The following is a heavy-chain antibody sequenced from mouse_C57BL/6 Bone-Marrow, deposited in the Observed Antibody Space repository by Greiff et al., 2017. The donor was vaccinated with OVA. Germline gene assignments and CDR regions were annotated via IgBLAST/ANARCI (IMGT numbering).Heavy chain of an antibody. J-gene: IGHJ2*01. CDR1: GFTFSSYT. CDR3: ARHAPSYGISLRY. V-gene: IGHV5-9*01. CDR2: ISGGGGNT. D-gene: IGHD2-1*01. Sequence: EVLLVESGGGLVKPGGSLTLSCAASGFTFSSYTMPWVRQTPEKRLEWVATISGGGGNTYYPDSVKGRFTISRDNAKNTLYLQMSSLRSKDTSLYYYARHAPSYGISLRYSAQGTPLTVSS.